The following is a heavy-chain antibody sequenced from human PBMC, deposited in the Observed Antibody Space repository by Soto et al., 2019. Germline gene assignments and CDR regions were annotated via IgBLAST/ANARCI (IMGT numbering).Heavy chain of an antibody. V-gene: IGHV4-59*01. J-gene: IGHJ6*02. Sequence: ETLSLTCTVSGGSISSYYWSWIRQPPGKGLEWIGYIYYSGSTNYNPSLKSRVTISVDTSKNQFSLKLSSVTAADTAVYYCARGARPERVVRAGMDYYGMDVWGQGTTVTVSS. CDR3: ARGARPERVVRAGMDYYGMDV. CDR1: GGSISSYY. CDR2: IYYSGST. D-gene: IGHD2-2*01.